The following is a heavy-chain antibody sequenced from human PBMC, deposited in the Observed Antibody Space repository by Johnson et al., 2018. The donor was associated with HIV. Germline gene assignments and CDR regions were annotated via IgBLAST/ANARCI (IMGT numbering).Heavy chain of an antibody. V-gene: IGHV3-13*01. CDR3: ANASYNRSNWTWDLFGI. J-gene: IGHJ3*02. D-gene: IGHD1-20*01. Sequence: MQLVESGGGLIQPGGSLRLSCAASGFTFSGYDMHWVRQPTGKGLEWVSAIGIAGDTYYQGSVKGRFSISRENAKNSLYLRMNSLRAGDTALYYCANASYNRSNWTWDLFGIWGQGTMGTGSS. CDR1: GFTFSGYD. CDR2: IGIAGDT.